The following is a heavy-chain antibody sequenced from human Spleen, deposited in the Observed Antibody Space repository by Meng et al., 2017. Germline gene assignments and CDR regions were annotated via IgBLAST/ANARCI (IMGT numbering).Heavy chain of an antibody. Sequence: QPQLRELCPVLLMPSEALSLTCGVSCGSISSSGYYWGWIRQPPGKGLEWIGSIGHSGITYYTPSLKSRVTVSIDTSKSQFSLKLTSVTAADTAVYYCVRSSGWVKTGFDTWVQGNLVTVSS. V-gene: IGHV4-39*01. D-gene: IGHD6-19*01. CDR2: IGHSGIT. CDR1: CGSISSSGYY. J-gene: IGHJ5*02. CDR3: VRSSGWVKTGFDT.